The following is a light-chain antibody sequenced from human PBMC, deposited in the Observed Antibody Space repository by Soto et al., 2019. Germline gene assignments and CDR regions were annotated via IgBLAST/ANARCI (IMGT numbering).Light chain of an antibody. CDR1: SSDIGAYDH. CDR2: DVT. CDR3: SSSTHSNTVV. V-gene: IGLV2-14*03. Sequence: QSVLTQPASVSGSPGQSVILSCSGTSSDIGAYDHVAWFQQHPGEVPKLLLRDVTNRPSGVSGRFSGSKSGNTAYLTISGLRPEDEADYYCSSSTHSNTVVFGGGTKLTVL. J-gene: IGLJ3*02.